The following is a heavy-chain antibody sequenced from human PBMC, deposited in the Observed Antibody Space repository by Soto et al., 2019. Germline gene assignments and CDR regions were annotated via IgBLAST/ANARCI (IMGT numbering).Heavy chain of an antibody. Sequence: SVKVSCKASGGTFSSYAISWVRQAPGQGLEWMGGIIPIFGTANYAQKFQGRVTITADESTSTAYMELSSLRSEDTAVYYFARTSAGLDYDILTGCLDYWGQGTLVTVSS. D-gene: IGHD3-9*01. V-gene: IGHV1-69*13. CDR3: ARTSAGLDYDILTGCLDY. CDR1: GGTFSSYA. J-gene: IGHJ4*02. CDR2: IIPIFGTA.